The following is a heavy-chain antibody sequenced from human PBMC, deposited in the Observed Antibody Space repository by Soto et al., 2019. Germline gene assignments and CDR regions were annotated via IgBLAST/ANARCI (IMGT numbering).Heavy chain of an antibody. V-gene: IGHV1-18*01. J-gene: IGHJ6*02. CDR2: ISAYNGNT. CDR3: ARDGQNGSGSYRKGYYYYSYGMDV. D-gene: IGHD3-10*01. CDR1: GYTFTSYG. Sequence: ASVKVSCKASGYTFTSYGISWVRQAPGQGLEWMGWISAYNGNTNYAQKLQGRVTMTTDTSTSTAYMELRSLRSDDTAVYYCARDGQNGSGSYRKGYYYYSYGMDVWGQGTTVTVSS.